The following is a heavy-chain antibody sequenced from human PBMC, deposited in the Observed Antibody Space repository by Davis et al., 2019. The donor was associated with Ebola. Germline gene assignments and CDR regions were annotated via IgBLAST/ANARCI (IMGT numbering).Heavy chain of an antibody. Sequence: GGSLRLSCAASGFTFSTYGMHWVRQAPGKGLEWVSGISWNSGSIGYADSVKGRFTISRDNSKNTLYLQMNSLRAEDTAVYYCARGDFWSGYYQTYYYYYGMDVWGQGTTVTVSS. CDR1: GFTFSTYG. D-gene: IGHD3-3*01. J-gene: IGHJ6*02. CDR3: ARGDFWSGYYQTYYYYYGMDV. CDR2: ISWNSGSI. V-gene: IGHV3-NL1*01.